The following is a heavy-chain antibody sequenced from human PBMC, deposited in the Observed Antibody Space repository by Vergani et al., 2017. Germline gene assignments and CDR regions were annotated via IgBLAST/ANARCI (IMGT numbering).Heavy chain of an antibody. V-gene: IGHV1-69*01. CDR2: NLPIFGTA. CDR1: DGTFSSYA. CDR3: AGDYPDFWSGWFDP. D-gene: IGHD3-3*01. Sequence: QVQLVQSGAEVKKPGSSVKVSCKASDGTFSSYAISWVRQAPGQGLEWMGGNLPIFGTANYAQKFQGRVTITADESTSTAYMERSSLRSEDTAVYYCAGDYPDFWSGWFDPWGQGTLVTVSS. J-gene: IGHJ5*02.